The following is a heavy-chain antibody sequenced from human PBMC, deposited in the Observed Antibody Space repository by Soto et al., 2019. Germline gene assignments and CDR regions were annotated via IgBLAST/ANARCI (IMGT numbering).Heavy chain of an antibody. CDR3: ARGYGSGTKFHYYYYYYMDV. Sequence: ASVKVSCKASGYAFTGYYMHWVRQAPGQGLEWMGWINPNSGGTNYAQKFQGWVTMTRDTSISTAYMELSRLRSDDTAVHYCARGYGSGTKFHYYYYYYMDVWGKGTTVTVSS. CDR2: INPNSGGT. CDR1: GYAFTGYY. V-gene: IGHV1-2*04. J-gene: IGHJ6*03. D-gene: IGHD3-10*01.